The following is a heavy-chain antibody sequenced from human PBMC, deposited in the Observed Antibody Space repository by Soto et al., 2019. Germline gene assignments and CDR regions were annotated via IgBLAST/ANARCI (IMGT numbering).Heavy chain of an antibody. CDR1: GGSISSYY. Sequence: QVQLQESGPGLVKPSETLSLTCTVSGGSISSYYWSWIRQPPGKGLEWIGYIYYSGSTNYNPSLRSRVTISVDTSKNQFSLKLSSVTAADTAVYYCARANPIDGGYSFWLWFDPWGQGTLVTVSS. J-gene: IGHJ5*02. D-gene: IGHD5-18*01. V-gene: IGHV4-59*01. CDR2: IYYSGST. CDR3: ARANPIDGGYSFWLWFDP.